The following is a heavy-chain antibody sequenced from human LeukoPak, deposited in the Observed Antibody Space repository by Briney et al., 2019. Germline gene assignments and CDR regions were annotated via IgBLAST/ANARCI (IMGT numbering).Heavy chain of an antibody. J-gene: IGHJ4*02. CDR1: GFTFSSYA. D-gene: IGHD6-6*01. V-gene: IGHV3-30*14. Sequence: GGSLRLSCAASGFTFSSYAMHWVRQAPGKGLEWVAVISFDGSNKYCADSVKGRFTISRDISKSTLYLQMNSLRAEDTAVYYCARSEAQSSIATFGGQGTLVTVSS. CDR3: ARSEAQSSIATF. CDR2: ISFDGSNK.